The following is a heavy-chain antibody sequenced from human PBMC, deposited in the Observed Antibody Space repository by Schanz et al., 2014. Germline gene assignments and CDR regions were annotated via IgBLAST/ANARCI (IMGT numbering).Heavy chain of an antibody. J-gene: IGHJ4*02. CDR1: GFTVNTNY. D-gene: IGHD6-13*01. V-gene: IGHV3-53*01. Sequence: EVQLVESGGGLIQPGGSLRLSCAVSGFTVNTNYMSWVRQAPGKGLEWISSMYINSGSTQYADSVKGRFTISRDNSKNTLYLQMNSLRAEDTAVYYCAKGRGSWGYFFDYWGQGTLVTVSS. CDR2: MYINSGST. CDR3: AKGRGSWGYFFDY.